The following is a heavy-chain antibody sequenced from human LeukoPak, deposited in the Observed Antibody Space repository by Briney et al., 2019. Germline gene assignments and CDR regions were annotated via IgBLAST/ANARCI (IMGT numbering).Heavy chain of an antibody. D-gene: IGHD3-22*01. CDR1: GFTFRNAW. CDR3: TTVPSYYYDSRRGY. J-gene: IGHJ4*02. CDR2: IKSKTDGGTT. Sequence: GGSLRLSCAASGFTFRNAWMSWVRQAPGKGLEWVGRIKSKTDGGTTDYAAPVKGRFTISRDDSKNTLYLQMNSLKTEDTAVYYCTTVPSYYYDSRRGYWGQGTLVTVSS. V-gene: IGHV3-15*01.